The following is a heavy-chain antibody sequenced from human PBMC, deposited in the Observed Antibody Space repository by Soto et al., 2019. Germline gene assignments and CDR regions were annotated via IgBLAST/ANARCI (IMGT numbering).Heavy chain of an antibody. J-gene: IGHJ3*02. CDR3: AKDLTYYYDSSGYYGSAFDI. CDR1: GITFSSYA. Sequence: GGSLRLSCVASGITFSSYAMSWVRQAPGKGLEWVSAISGSGGSTYYADSVKGRFTISRDNSKNTLYLQMNSLRAEDTAVYYCAKDLTYYYDSSGYYGSAFDIWGQGTMVTVSS. V-gene: IGHV3-23*01. CDR2: ISGSGGST. D-gene: IGHD3-22*01.